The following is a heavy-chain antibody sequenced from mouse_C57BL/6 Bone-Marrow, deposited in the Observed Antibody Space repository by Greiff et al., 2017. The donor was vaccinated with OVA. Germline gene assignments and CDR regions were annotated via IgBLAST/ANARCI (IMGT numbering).Heavy chain of an antibody. CDR2: INYDGSST. Sequence: DVKLVESEGGLVQPGSSMKLSCTASGFTFSDYYMAWVRQVPEKGLEWVANINYDGSSTYYLDSLKSRFIISRDNAKNILYLQMSSLKSEDTATYYCARERDGSPFDYWGQGTTLTVSS. D-gene: IGHD1-1*01. V-gene: IGHV5-16*01. CDR3: ARERDGSPFDY. J-gene: IGHJ2*01. CDR1: GFTFSDYY.